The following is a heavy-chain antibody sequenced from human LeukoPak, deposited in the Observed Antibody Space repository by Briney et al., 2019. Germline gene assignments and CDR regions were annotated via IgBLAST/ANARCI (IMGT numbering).Heavy chain of an antibody. CDR1: GFTVSSNY. CDR2: IYSGGST. D-gene: IGHD5-18*01. CDR3: ARVGTAMVLDY. J-gene: IGHJ4*02. Sequence: QSGGSLRLSCAASGFTVSSNYMGWVRQAPGKGLEWVSVIYSGGSTYYADSVKGRFTISRDNSKNTLYLQMNSLRAEDTAVYYCARVGTAMVLDYWGQGTLDTVSS. V-gene: IGHV3-53*01.